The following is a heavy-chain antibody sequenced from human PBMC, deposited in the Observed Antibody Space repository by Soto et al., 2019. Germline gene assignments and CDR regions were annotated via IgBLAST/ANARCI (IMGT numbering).Heavy chain of an antibody. Sequence: SVKVSCKASGGTFSSYTISWVRQSPGQGLEWMGRIIPILGIANYAQKFQGRVTITADKSTSTAYMELSSLRSEDTAVYYCARDVGQWLVLAYWGQGTLVTVSS. D-gene: IGHD6-19*01. CDR3: ARDVGQWLVLAY. CDR1: GGTFSSYT. CDR2: IIPILGIA. V-gene: IGHV1-69*04. J-gene: IGHJ4*02.